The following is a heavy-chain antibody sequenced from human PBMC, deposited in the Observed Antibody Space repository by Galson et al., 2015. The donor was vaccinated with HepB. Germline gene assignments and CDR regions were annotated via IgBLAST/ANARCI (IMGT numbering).Heavy chain of an antibody. D-gene: IGHD3-10*01. CDR2: ISSSSSYT. J-gene: IGHJ4*02. Sequence: SLRLSCAASGFTFSDYYMSWIRQAPGKGLEWVSYISSSSSYTNYADSVKGRFTISRDKSISTAFLHWSNLKASDIGIYYCARHSASGRLKPLDYWGPGTLVTVSS. CDR3: ARHSASGRLKPLDY. CDR1: GFTFSDYY. V-gene: IGHV3-11*03.